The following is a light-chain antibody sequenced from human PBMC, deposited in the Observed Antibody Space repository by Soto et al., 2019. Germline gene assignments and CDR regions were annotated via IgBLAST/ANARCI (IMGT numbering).Light chain of an antibody. Sequence: QSVLTQPPSASGTPGQRVTMSCSGSSSNIGNNFVFWYQHLPGTAPKLLIYRSDQRPSGVPDRFSASNSGTSASLAISGLRSDDEADYYCASWDDALSGVVFGGGTKVTVL. J-gene: IGLJ3*02. CDR2: RSD. V-gene: IGLV1-47*01. CDR3: ASWDDALSGVV. CDR1: SSNIGNNF.